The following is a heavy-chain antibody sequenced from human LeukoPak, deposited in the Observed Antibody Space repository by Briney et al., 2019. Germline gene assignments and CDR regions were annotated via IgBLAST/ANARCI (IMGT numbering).Heavy chain of an antibody. CDR3: AKEHYDSSGYYYRYFQH. J-gene: IGHJ1*01. CDR2: ISGSGGST. D-gene: IGHD3-22*01. V-gene: IGHV3-23*01. CDR1: GFSFSNYA. Sequence: GGSLRLSCAASGFSFSNYAMNWVRQALGKGLEWVSVISGSGGSTYYADSVKGRFTISRDNSKNTLYLEMNSLRAEDTAVYYCAKEHYDSSGYYYRYFQHWGQGTLVSVSS.